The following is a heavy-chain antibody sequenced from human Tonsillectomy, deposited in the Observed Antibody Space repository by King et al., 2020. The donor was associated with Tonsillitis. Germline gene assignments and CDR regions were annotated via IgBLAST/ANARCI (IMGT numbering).Heavy chain of an antibody. J-gene: IGHJ4*02. CDR1: GFTFSSYG. CDR3: AKDRFDGDYVIYYFDY. D-gene: IGHD4-17*01. CDR2: ISYDGSNK. V-gene: IGHV3-30*18. Sequence: VQLVESGGGVVQPGRSLRLSCAASGFTFSSYGMHWVRQAPGKGLEWVAVISYDGSNKYYAESVKGRFTISRDNSKNTLYLQMNSLRAEDTAVYYCAKDRFDGDYVIYYFDYWGQGTLVTVSS.